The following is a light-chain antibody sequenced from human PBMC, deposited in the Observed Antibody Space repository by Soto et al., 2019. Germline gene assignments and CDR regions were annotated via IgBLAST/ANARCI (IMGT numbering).Light chain of an antibody. CDR1: QSVSSRN. Sequence: EIVLTQSPGTLSLSPGERATLSCRASQSVSSRNLAWYRQKPGQDPSLLFYGASNRATGIPDRFSGSGSGTDFPLTISRLEPEDFAVYYCLRYGDSPPAYTFGQGTKLEIK. J-gene: IGKJ2*01. CDR2: GAS. V-gene: IGKV3-20*01. CDR3: LRYGDSPPAYT.